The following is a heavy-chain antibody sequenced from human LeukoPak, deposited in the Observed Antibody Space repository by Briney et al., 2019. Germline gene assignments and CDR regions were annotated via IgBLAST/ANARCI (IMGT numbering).Heavy chain of an antibody. J-gene: IGHJ4*02. Sequence: PGGSLRLSCVASGFTFSDSAMSWVRQASGRGLEWVSLISASGGNSYYADSVKGRFTASRDSSKNTLHLQMNSLRAEDTAVYYCARDIELSCWGQGTLVTVSS. CDR3: ARDIELSC. CDR2: ISASGGNS. CDR1: GFTFSDSA. D-gene: IGHD1-26*01. V-gene: IGHV3-23*01.